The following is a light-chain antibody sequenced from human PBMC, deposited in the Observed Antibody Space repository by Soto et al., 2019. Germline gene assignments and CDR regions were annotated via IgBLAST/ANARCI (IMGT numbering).Light chain of an antibody. CDR1: SAKIGAGYD. V-gene: IGLV1-40*01. Sequence: SLLTTPPSVSVAPGHWFTISCTRRSAKIGAGYDEHWHKQLPGTAPTLLIHGNSNRPSGDPDRFSGSKSGTSASLAITGLQAEDEVDYCCQSYDSILSGCVVGTGTKVTV. J-gene: IGLJ1*01. CDR2: GNS. CDR3: QSYDSILSGCV.